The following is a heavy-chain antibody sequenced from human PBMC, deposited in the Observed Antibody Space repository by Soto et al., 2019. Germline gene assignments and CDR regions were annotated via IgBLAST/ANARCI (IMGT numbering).Heavy chain of an antibody. Sequence: SETLSLTCAVYGGSFSGYYWSWIRQPPGKGLEWIGEINHSGSTNYNPSLKSRVTISVDTSKNQFSLKLSSVTAADTAVYYCARVWSAVTNSFLRWFDPWGQGTLVTVSS. J-gene: IGHJ5*02. D-gene: IGHD4-17*01. CDR2: INHSGST. V-gene: IGHV4-34*01. CDR1: GGSFSGYY. CDR3: ARVWSAVTNSFLRWFDP.